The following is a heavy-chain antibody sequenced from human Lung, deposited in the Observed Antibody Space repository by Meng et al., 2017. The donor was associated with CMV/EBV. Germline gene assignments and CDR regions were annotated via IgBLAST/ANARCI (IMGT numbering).Heavy chain of an antibody. Sequence: GGSLRLSCTVSGLILSSFAMSWVRQAPGNGLEWVSADTGSGDSTFHADSVEGRLTISRDNSKNTPYLQMNSLRAGDTAVYYRAKDSPKNRNGWPRGDYFDYWGQGTLVTVSS. J-gene: IGHJ4*02. CDR1: GLILSSFA. CDR2: DTGSGDST. CDR3: AKDSPKNRNGWPRGDYFDY. V-gene: IGHV3-23*01. D-gene: IGHD6-19*01.